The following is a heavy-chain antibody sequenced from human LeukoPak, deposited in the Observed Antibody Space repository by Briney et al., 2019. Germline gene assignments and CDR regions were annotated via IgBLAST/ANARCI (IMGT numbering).Heavy chain of an antibody. CDR2: IYSGDSHT. CDR3: ASARHGDYVWDY. CDR1: GYSFTYW. V-gene: IGHV5-51*01. J-gene: IGHJ4*02. D-gene: IGHD4-17*01. Sequence: PGESLKISCKGSGYSFTYWIGWVRQMPGKGLEWMGIIYSGDSHTKYSPSFQGRVTISADKPISTAYLQWSSLEASDTAMYYCASARHGDYVWDYWGQGTLVTVSS.